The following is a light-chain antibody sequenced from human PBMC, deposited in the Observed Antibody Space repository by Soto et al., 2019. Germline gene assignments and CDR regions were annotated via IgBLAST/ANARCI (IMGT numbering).Light chain of an antibody. CDR2: EVS. Sequence: DVVMTQTPLPLSVAPGQPASISCKSSQSLLHITGGTFLFWYLQKPGQSPQLLIYEVSTRVSGVPDRFGGSGSGTDFTLEISRVETDDVGIYYCMQSTQLPPTFGQGTRLGIE. V-gene: IGKV2D-29*02. CDR3: MQSTQLPPT. J-gene: IGKJ5*01. CDR1: QSLLHITGGTF.